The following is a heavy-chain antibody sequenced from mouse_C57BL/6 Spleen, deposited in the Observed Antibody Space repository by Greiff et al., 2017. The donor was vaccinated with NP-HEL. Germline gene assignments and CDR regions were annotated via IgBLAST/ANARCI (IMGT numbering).Heavy chain of an antibody. CDR2: IDPNSGGT. J-gene: IGHJ1*03. CDR1: GYTFTSYW. CDR3: ARGEKIYYYGSSYGWYFDV. Sequence: VKQSCKASGYTFTSYWMHWVKQRPGRGLEWIGRIDPNSGGTKYNEKFKSKATLTVDKPSSTAYMQLSSLTSEDSAVYYCARGEKIYYYGSSYGWYFDVWGTGTTVTVSS. V-gene: IGHV1-72*01. D-gene: IGHD1-1*01.